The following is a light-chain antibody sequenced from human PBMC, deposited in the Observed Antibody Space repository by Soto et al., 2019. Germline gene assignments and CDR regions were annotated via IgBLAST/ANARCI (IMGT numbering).Light chain of an antibody. CDR3: TSYTRSRTYV. V-gene: IGLV2-14*03. Sequence: QSALTQPASVSGSPGQSITISCTGTGSDVGGYNYVSWYQQHPGKAPKLVIYDVTNRPSGVSNRFSGSNSGNTASLTISGLQAEDEADYYCTSYTRSRTYVFGTGTKVTVL. CDR1: GSDVGGYNY. J-gene: IGLJ1*01. CDR2: DVT.